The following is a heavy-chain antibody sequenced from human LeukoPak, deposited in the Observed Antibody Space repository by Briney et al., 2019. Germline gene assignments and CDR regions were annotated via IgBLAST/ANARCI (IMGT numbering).Heavy chain of an antibody. CDR3: AKRGVVIRVILVGFHKEAYYFDS. Sequence: GGSLTLSCAAYAFTFSSYGMHWVRQAPGKGLEWVAVISYDGSNKYYADSVKGRFTISRDNPKNTLYLQMNSLRAEDTAVYFCAKRGVVIRVILVGFHKEAYYFDSWGQGALVTVSS. CDR2: ISYDGSNK. CDR1: AFTFSSYG. D-gene: IGHD3-22*01. V-gene: IGHV3-30*18. J-gene: IGHJ4*02.